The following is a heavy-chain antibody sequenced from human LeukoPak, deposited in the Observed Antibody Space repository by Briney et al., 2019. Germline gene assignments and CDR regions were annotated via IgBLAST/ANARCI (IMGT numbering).Heavy chain of an antibody. V-gene: IGHV3-7*01. CDR1: GFTFSSYW. CDR2: INQDGSET. Sequence: GGSLRLSCAASGFTFSSYWMSWVRQAPGKGLQLVATINQDGSETYYVDSVKGRFTISRDNAKNSLFLQTDSLTIEDTGVYYCARLGRRVQLWSYGLWGQGTLVTVSS. J-gene: IGHJ4*02. CDR3: ARLGRRVQLWSYGL. D-gene: IGHD4-17*01.